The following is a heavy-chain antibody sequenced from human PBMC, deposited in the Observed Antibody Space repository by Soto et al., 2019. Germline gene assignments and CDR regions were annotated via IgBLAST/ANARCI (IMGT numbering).Heavy chain of an antibody. Sequence: AVKVSCKASGCTFSSYAISWVRQAPGQGLEWMGGIIPIFGTANYAQKFQGRVTITADKSTSTAYMELSSLRSEDTAVYYCARAKRDSSNWFDPWGRGTLVTVSS. CDR3: ARAKRDSSNWFDP. CDR2: IIPIFGTA. J-gene: IGHJ5*02. CDR1: GCTFSSYA. V-gene: IGHV1-69*06. D-gene: IGHD6-13*01.